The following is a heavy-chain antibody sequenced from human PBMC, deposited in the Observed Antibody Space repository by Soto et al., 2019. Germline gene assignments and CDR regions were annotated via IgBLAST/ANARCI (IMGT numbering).Heavy chain of an antibody. CDR1: GFTFSTYS. D-gene: IGHD2-15*01. CDR2: ITTSSSYR. CDR3: ARDLGVALATLTLDY. J-gene: IGHJ4*02. V-gene: IGHV3-21*01. Sequence: EVQLVESGGGLVKPGGSLRLSCAASGFTFSTYSMNWVRQAPGKGLEWVSDITTSSSYRFYADSVKGRFTISRDDAKNSLYLQMNSLRVEDTGVYYCARDLGVALATLTLDYWGQGTLVTGSS.